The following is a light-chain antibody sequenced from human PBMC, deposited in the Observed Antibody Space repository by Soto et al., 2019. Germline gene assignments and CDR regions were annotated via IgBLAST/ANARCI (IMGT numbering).Light chain of an antibody. V-gene: IGKV1-39*01. Sequence: DIQMTQSPSSLSASVGDRVTITCRASQSISSYLNWYQQKPGKASTLLIYTASSLQSGVPSRFSGSGFGTDFSLTISSLQPEDFATYYCQQSYNTPRTFGQGTKVEIK. CDR1: QSISSY. CDR3: QQSYNTPRT. J-gene: IGKJ1*01. CDR2: TAS.